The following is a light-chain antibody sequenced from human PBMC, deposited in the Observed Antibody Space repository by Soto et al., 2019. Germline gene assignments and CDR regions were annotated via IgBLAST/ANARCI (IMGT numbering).Light chain of an antibody. CDR3: QSYDSSLSGSYV. CDR1: SSNIGAGYD. J-gene: IGLJ1*01. CDR2: GNS. Sequence: QSVLTQPPSVSGATGQRVTISCTGSSSNIGAGYDVHWYQQLPGTAPKLLIYGNSNRPSGVPDRFSGSKSGTSASLAITWLQAEDEADYYCQSYDSSLSGSYVFGTGTKVTVL. V-gene: IGLV1-40*01.